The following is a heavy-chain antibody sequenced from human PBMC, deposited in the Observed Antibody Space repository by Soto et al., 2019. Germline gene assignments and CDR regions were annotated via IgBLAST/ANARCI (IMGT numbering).Heavy chain of an antibody. Sequence: QITLKESGPTLVKPTQTLTLTCTFSRFSLSTRGLGVGWIRQPRGKAVECLALIYWDDDEWYSPSLKSRLTTIKNTAKNHVFLATTNMHTADTATYDCARRSGGWQYYFDYWGQGTLVTVSS. J-gene: IGHJ4*02. V-gene: IGHV2-5*02. D-gene: IGHD6-19*01. CDR2: IYWDDDE. CDR1: RFSLSTRGLG. CDR3: ARRSGGWQYYFDY.